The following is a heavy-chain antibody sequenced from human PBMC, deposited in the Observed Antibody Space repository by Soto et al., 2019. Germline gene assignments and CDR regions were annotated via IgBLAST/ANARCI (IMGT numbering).Heavy chain of an antibody. CDR2: ISSSSRTI. D-gene: IGHD3-10*01. CDR1: GFTFSSYS. CDR3: ARDGTRGDGYYYYYGMDV. V-gene: IGHV3-48*02. J-gene: IGHJ6*02. Sequence: EVQLVESGGGLVQPGGSLRLSCAASGFTFSSYSMNWVRQSPGKGLEWVSYISSSSRTIYYADSVKGRFTISRDNAKNSLYLQMNSLRDEDTAVYYCARDGTRGDGYYYYYGMDVWGQGTTVTVSS.